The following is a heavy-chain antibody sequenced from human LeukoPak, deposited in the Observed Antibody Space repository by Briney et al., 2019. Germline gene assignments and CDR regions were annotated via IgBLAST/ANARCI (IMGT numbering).Heavy chain of an antibody. J-gene: IGHJ4*02. Sequence: ASVKVSCKASGGTFSSYAISWVRQAPGQGLEWMGGIIPIFGTANYAQKFQGRVTITADESTSTAYMELSSLRSEDTAVYYCAFSSIAARPFDYWGQGTLVTVSS. CDR1: GGTFSSYA. CDR3: AFSSIAARPFDY. D-gene: IGHD6-6*01. CDR2: IIPIFGTA. V-gene: IGHV1-69*01.